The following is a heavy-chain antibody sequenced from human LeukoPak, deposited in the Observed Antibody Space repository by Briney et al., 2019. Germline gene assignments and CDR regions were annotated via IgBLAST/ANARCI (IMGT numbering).Heavy chain of an antibody. CDR2: ITPSGGT. CDR1: GYTFTSYA. D-gene: IGHD5-24*01. Sequence: ASVKVSCKASGYTFTSYAIHWVRQAPGQGLEWMGWITPSGGTNYPQKFQGRVAIAWDTSITTAYMDLSRLTSDDTAVYYCARDRYGDGFAHLDYWGQGALVTVSS. CDR3: ARDRYGDGFAHLDY. V-gene: IGHV1-2*02. J-gene: IGHJ4*02.